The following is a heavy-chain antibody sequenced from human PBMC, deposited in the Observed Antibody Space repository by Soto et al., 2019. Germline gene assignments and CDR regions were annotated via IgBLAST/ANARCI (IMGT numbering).Heavy chain of an antibody. D-gene: IGHD6-19*01. V-gene: IGHV3-30*04. CDR3: ARDPSPYTSGWYGIDF. CDR1: GFMFSAYA. CDR2: ISYDGTNK. J-gene: IGHJ4*01. Sequence: LRLSCAASGFMFSAYAMLWVRQAPGKGLEWVAAISYDGTNKYYADSIKGRFTISRDNSANTLFLQVNSLRREGTAMYYCARDPSPYTSGWYGIDFWGHGTLVTVSS.